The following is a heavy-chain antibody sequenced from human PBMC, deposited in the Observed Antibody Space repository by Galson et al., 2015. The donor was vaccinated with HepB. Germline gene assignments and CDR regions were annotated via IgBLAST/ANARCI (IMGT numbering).Heavy chain of an antibody. V-gene: IGHV3-7*03. CDR3: ARGGMSGGWSWFDY. CDR2: VKQDGSEK. Sequence: SLRLSCAASGFTFSNYWMSWVRQAPGKGLEWVANVKQDGSEKYYVDSMKGRFTISRDSAKNSLYLQMNSLRAEDTAVYYCARGGMSGGWSWFDYWGQGTLVTVSS. D-gene: IGHD6-19*01. CDR1: GFTFSNYW. J-gene: IGHJ4*02.